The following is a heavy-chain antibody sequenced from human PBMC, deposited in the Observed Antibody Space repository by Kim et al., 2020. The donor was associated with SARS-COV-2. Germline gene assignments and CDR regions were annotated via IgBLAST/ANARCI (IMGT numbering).Heavy chain of an antibody. V-gene: IGHV3-23*01. D-gene: IGHD3-9*01. J-gene: IGHJ5*02. CDR1: GFSFNTYA. CDR2: ISRTGANM. CDR3: TKDAAYHDVFGHLLT. Sequence: GGSLRLSCAASGFSFNTYALSWVRQAPGKALEWVSGISRTGANMYYADSVKGRFTISRDNSKNTLHLQMNSLRAEDTALYYCTKDAAYHDVFGHLLTWGQGTLVTVSS.